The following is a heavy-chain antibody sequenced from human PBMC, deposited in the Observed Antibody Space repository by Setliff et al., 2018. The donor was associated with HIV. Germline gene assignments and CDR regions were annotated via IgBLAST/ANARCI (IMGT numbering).Heavy chain of an antibody. V-gene: IGHV1-46*01. J-gene: IGHJ3*01. Sequence: ASVKVSCKASGGTFSSYAISWVRQAPGQGLEWMGIINPGGGNTRYAQRFQGRVSMTRDTSTSTVYMELSSLRSEDTAVYYCARGQASNDYGVSFWGQGTMVTVSS. D-gene: IGHD4-17*01. CDR1: GGTFSSYA. CDR2: INPGGGNT. CDR3: ARGQASNDYGVSF.